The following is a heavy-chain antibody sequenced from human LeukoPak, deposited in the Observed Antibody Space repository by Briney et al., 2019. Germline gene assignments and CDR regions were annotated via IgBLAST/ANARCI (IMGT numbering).Heavy chain of an antibody. J-gene: IGHJ4*02. CDR2: IYYSGST. V-gene: IGHV4-59*12. D-gene: IGHD3/OR15-3a*01. CDR1: GVSISSYY. CDR3: ARLDALNFDY. Sequence: SEALSLTCTVSGVSISSYYWSWIRQPPGKGLEWIGYIYYSGSTNYNPSLKSRVTISVDTSKNQFSLKLSSVTAADTAVYYCARLDALNFDYWGQGTLVTVSS.